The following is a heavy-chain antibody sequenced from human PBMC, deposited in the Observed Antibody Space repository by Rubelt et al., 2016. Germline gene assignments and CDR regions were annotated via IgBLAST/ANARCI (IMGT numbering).Heavy chain of an antibody. V-gene: IGHV4-34*01. CDR2: INYYGTT. CDR1: GGSLSRYS. D-gene: IGHD1-26*01. CDR3: ARSGSYSVFSFDI. J-gene: IGHJ3*02. Sequence: QVQLQQWGAGLLKPSETLSLTCAVYGGSLSRYSWTWIRQPPGKGLEWIGEINYYGTTNYNPSITSRLTISIDTSKSQFSLNLRSVTAADTAVYYCARSGSYSVFSFDIWGQGTMVTVSS.